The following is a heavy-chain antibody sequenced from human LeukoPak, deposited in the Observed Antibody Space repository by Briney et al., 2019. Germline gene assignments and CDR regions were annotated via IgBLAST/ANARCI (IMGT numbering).Heavy chain of an antibody. CDR1: GGSFSGYY. J-gene: IGHJ4*02. D-gene: IGHD6-19*01. CDR3: ARAGAVAGIDY. CDR2: INHSGST. Sequence: SETLSLTCTVYGGSFSGYYWSWIRQPPGKGLEWIGEINHSGSTNYNPSLKSRVTISVDTSKNQFSLKLSSVTAADTAVYYCARAGAVAGIDYWGQGTLVTVSS. V-gene: IGHV4-34*01.